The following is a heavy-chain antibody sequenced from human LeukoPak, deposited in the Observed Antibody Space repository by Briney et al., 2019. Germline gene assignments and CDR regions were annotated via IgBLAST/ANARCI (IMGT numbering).Heavy chain of an antibody. CDR2: IYSSGST. D-gene: IGHD3-22*01. CDR1: GGSISSYY. Sequence: SETLSLTCTVSGGSISSYYWSWIRQPAGKGLEWIGRIYSSGSTNYNPSLKSRVTMSVDTSKNQFSLKVTSVTAADTAVYYCARHMIVVVTYDAFDIWGQGTMVTVSS. CDR3: ARHMIVVVTYDAFDI. J-gene: IGHJ3*02. V-gene: IGHV4-4*07.